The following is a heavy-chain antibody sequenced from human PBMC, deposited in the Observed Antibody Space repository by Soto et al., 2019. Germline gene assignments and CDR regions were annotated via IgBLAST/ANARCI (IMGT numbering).Heavy chain of an antibody. Sequence: SETLSLTCAVYGGSVNGYYWNWIRQPPGKGLEWIGEINHTGSTRYNPSLKSRVTMSVDTSKNQFSLRLSSVTAADTAIYYCATRITVFGLLIPPFDPWGQGTQVTVSS. V-gene: IGHV4-34*01. CDR2: INHTGST. CDR3: ATRITVFGLLIPPFDP. CDR1: GGSVNGYY. J-gene: IGHJ5*02. D-gene: IGHD3-3*01.